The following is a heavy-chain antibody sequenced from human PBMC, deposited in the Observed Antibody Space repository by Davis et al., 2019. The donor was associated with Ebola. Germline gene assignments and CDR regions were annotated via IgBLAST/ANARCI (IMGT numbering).Heavy chain of an antibody. Sequence: PSETLSLTCTVSGGSISSYYWSWIRQPPGKGLEWIGYIYYSGDTNYNPSLKSRLTISVDTSKKQFSLKLSSVTAADTAVYYCARHFGQVKYNWYYFDHWGQGTLVTVSS. CDR2: IYYSGDT. CDR1: GGSISSYY. J-gene: IGHJ4*02. D-gene: IGHD1-1*01. CDR3: ARHFGQVKYNWYYFDH. V-gene: IGHV4-59*08.